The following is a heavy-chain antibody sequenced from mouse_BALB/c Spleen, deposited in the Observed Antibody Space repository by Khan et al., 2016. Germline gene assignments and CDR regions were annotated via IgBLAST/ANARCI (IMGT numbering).Heavy chain of an antibody. Sequence: EVELVESGGGLVQPGGSLKLSCAASGFTFSSYGMSWVRQTPDKRLELVATINSNGGSTYYPDSVKGRFPISRDNAQNTLYLQMSSLKSEATAMYYWAGGRGWGTRYFDVWGAGTTVTVSS. D-gene: IGHD1-1*02. CDR1: GFTFSSYG. V-gene: IGHV5-6-3*01. CDR3: AGGRGWGTRYFDV. CDR2: INSNGGST. J-gene: IGHJ1*01.